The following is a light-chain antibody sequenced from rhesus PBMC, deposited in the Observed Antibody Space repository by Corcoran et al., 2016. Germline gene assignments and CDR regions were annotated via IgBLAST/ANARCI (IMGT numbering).Light chain of an antibody. J-gene: IGLJ1*01. CDR2: GVS. CDR1: SSDMTGYNY. CDR3: CSYTISNTFI. V-gene: IGLV2S7*01. Sequence: QSGPTQPPSVSGSPGQSFTISCTGTSSDMTGYNYFSWYQQYPGKAPKLMIYGVSDRPSGVSDRFSGSESGNTASLTISRLQAEDEADYYCCSYTISNTFIFGAGTRLTVL.